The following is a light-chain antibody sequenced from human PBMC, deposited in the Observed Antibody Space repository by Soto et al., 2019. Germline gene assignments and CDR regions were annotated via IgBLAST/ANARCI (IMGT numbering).Light chain of an antibody. CDR2: GAS. Sequence: EIVLTQSPSTLSLFPGERATLSCRASQSITTRHSAWYQQKPGQAPRLLIYGASSRATGIPDRFSGGGSGTALSLTISRLEPEDFAVYDCQQYGSSPSFGQGTRLEIK. CDR1: QSITTRH. J-gene: IGKJ5*01. V-gene: IGKV3-20*01. CDR3: QQYGSSPS.